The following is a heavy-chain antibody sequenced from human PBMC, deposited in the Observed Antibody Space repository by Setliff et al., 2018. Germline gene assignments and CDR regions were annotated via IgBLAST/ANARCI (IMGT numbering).Heavy chain of an antibody. D-gene: IGHD7-27*01. CDR1: GFTFSKYW. CDR2: INGDGTIT. Sequence: GGSLRLSCGGYGFTFSKYWMYWVRQVPGKELVWVSRINGDGTITNYADSVKGRFTISRDNAKNTLYLQMNSLRGEDTAVYFCASIDWGENFYNTDVWGKGTTVTVSS. V-gene: IGHV3-74*01. CDR3: ASIDWGENFYNTDV. J-gene: IGHJ6*03.